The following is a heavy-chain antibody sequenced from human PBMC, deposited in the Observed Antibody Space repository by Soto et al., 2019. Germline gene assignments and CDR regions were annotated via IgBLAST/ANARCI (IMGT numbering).Heavy chain of an antibody. J-gene: IGHJ4*02. Sequence: ASVKVSCKVSGYTLTELSMHWVRQAPGKGLEWMGGFDPEDGETIYAQKFQGRVTMTEDTSTDTAYMELSSLRSEDTAVYCCATDDMVRGGYFDYWGQGTLVTVSS. CDR1: GYTLTELS. CDR3: ATDDMVRGGYFDY. D-gene: IGHD3-10*01. V-gene: IGHV1-24*01. CDR2: FDPEDGET.